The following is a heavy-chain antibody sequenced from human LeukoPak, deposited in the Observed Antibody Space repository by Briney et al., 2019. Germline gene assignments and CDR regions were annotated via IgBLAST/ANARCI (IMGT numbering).Heavy chain of an antibody. V-gene: IGHV3-48*01. D-gene: IGHD6-6*01. CDR2: ISGSGGST. CDR1: GFTFSTYS. CDR3: ASDHSSSWGGENY. Sequence: GGSLRLSCAASGFTFSTYSMNWVRQAPGKGLEWVSSISGSGGSTYYADSVKGRFTISRDNAKNSLYLQMNSLRAEDTAVYYCASDHSSSWGGENYWGQGTLVTVSS. J-gene: IGHJ4*02.